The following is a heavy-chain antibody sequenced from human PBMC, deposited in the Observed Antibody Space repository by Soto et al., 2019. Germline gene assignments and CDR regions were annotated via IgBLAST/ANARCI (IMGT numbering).Heavy chain of an antibody. J-gene: IGHJ4*02. D-gene: IGHD3-22*01. V-gene: IGHV4-30-4*01. CDR2: IYYRGDT. CDR1: GASIGNGDYY. CDR3: ARAFDDSSGYYGGLGY. Sequence: PSETLSLTCTVSGASIGNGDYYWSWIRQPPGKGLEWIGYIYYRGDTYYNPSLKSRLTISIDTPKNQISLTLSSVTAADTAVYYCARAFDDSSGYYGGLGYWGQGTLVTVSS.